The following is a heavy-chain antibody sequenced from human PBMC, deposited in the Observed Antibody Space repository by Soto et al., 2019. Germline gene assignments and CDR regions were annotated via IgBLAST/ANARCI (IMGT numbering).Heavy chain of an antibody. J-gene: IGHJ4*02. CDR2: IYYSGST. Sequence: PSETLSLTCTVSGGSISSYYCSWIRQPPGKGLEWIGYIYYSGSTNYNPSLKSRVTISVDTSKNQFSLKLSSVTAADTAVYYCARDSAGEFVQWGQGTLVTVSS. D-gene: IGHD3-10*01. CDR1: GGSISSYY. CDR3: ARDSAGEFVQ. V-gene: IGHV4-59*01.